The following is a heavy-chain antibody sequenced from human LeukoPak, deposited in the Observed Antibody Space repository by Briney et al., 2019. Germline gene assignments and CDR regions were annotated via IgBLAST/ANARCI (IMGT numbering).Heavy chain of an antibody. D-gene: IGHD5-24*01. Sequence: ASVKVSCKASGYTFTSYYMHWVRQAPGQGLEWMGWINPNSGGTNYAQKFQGWVTMTRDTSISTAYMELSRLRSDDTAVYYCARGARMATITGALDYWGQGTLVTVSS. CDR3: ARGARMATITGALDY. J-gene: IGHJ4*02. CDR1: GYTFTSYY. CDR2: INPNSGGT. V-gene: IGHV1-2*04.